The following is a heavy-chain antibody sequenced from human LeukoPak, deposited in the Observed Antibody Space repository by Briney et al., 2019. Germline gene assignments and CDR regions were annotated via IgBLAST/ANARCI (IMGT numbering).Heavy chain of an antibody. J-gene: IGHJ5*02. CDR1: GFTFSSYA. CDR2: ISSNGGST. Sequence: GGSLRLSCAASGFTFSSYAMHWVRQAPGKGLEYVSAISSNGGSTYYANSVKGRFTISRDNSKNTLYLQMGSLRAEDMAVFYCARDYGGKAGWFDPWGQGTLVTVSS. D-gene: IGHD4-23*01. CDR3: ARDYGGKAGWFDP. V-gene: IGHV3-64*01.